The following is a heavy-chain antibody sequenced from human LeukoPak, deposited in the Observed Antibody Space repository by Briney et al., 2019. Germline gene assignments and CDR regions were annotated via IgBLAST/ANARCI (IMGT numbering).Heavy chain of an antibody. CDR1: GFTFTNYW. D-gene: IGHD6-13*01. CDR2: ISGSGGST. J-gene: IGHJ4*02. CDR3: ARGWYPFDY. V-gene: IGHV3-23*01. Sequence: GGSLRLSCAASGFTFTNYWMHWVRQAPGKGLEWVSGISGSGGSTYNADSVKGRFSISRDNSKNTLYLQMNSLRAEDTAVYYCARGWYPFDYWGQGTLVTVSS.